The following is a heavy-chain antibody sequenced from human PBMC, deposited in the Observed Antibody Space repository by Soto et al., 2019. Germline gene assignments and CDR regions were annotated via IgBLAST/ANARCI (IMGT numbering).Heavy chain of an antibody. CDR2: IYYSGST. CDR1: GGSISSGGYY. Sequence: SETLSLTCTVAGGSISSGGYYWSWIRQHPGKGLEWIGYIYYSGSTYYNPSLKSRVTISVDTSKNQFSLKLSSVTAADTAVYYCARGSGYYDFWSGYSAPQGGMDVWGQGTTVTVSS. V-gene: IGHV4-31*03. D-gene: IGHD3-3*01. CDR3: ARGSGYYDFWSGYSAPQGGMDV. J-gene: IGHJ6*02.